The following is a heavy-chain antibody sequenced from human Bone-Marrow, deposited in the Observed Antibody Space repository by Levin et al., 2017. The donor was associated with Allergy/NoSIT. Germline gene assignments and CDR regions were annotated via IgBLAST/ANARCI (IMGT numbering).Heavy chain of an antibody. CDR1: GFSLSTSGMC. Sequence: SGPTLVKPTQTLTLTCTFSGFSLSTSGMCVSWIRQPPGKALEWLALIDWDDDKYYSTSLKTRLTISKDTSKNQVVLTMTNMDPVDTATYYCARIAPVYGDYGVSYAFDIWGQGTMVTVSS. CDR3: ARIAPVYGDYGVSYAFDI. CDR2: IDWDDDK. J-gene: IGHJ3*02. D-gene: IGHD4-17*01. V-gene: IGHV2-70*01.